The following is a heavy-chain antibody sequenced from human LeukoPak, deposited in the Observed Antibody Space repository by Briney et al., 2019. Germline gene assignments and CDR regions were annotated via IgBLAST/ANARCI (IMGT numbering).Heavy chain of an antibody. CDR3: AKGSSAGRPYYFDY. D-gene: IGHD3-10*01. Sequence: XXXXGKXXXXXXXIRQDGSTKYYVDSVKGRFTISRDNAMNSLYLQMNSLRAEDTAMYYCAKGSSAGRPYYFDYWGQGTLVTVSS. V-gene: IGHV3-7*03. CDR2: IRQDGSTK. J-gene: IGHJ4*02.